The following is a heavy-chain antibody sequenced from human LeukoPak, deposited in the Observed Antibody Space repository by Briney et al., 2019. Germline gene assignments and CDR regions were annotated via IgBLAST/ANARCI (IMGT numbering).Heavy chain of an antibody. CDR3: ARSGYSYGYFARYYFDY. CDR1: GGSISSYY. Sequence: SETLSLTCTVSGGSISSYYWSWIRQPPGKGLEWIGYIYYSGSTNYNPSLKSRVTISVDTSKNQLSLKLSSVTAADTAVYYCARSGYSYGYFARYYFDYWGQGTLVTVSS. V-gene: IGHV4-59*01. J-gene: IGHJ4*02. D-gene: IGHD5-18*01. CDR2: IYYSGST.